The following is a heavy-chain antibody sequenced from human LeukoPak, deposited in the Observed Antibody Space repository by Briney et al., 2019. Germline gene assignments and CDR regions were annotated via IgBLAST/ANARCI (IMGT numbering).Heavy chain of an antibody. D-gene: IGHD5-12*01. CDR3: AKIAVATYFDH. CDR1: GFTFSSYC. CDR2: LHYDGSNE. J-gene: IGHJ4*02. Sequence: GGSLRLSCAASGFTFSSYCMHWVRQAPGKGLEWVAFLHYDGSNEYYANSVKGRFTISRDNSKNTLYLQMNSLRAEDTAVYYCAKIAVATYFDHWGQGTLVTVSS. V-gene: IGHV3-30*02.